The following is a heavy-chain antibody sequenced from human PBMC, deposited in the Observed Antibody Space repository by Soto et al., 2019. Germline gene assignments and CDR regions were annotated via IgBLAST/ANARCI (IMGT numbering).Heavy chain of an antibody. Sequence: GGSLRLSCAASGFTFSSYAMSWVRQAPGKGLEWVSAISGSGGSTYYADSVKGRFTISRDNSKNTLYLQRNSLRAKDTAVYYCAKEGGWYGAFDIWGQGTMVTVSS. CDR1: GFTFSSYA. CDR2: ISGSGGST. D-gene: IGHD6-19*01. CDR3: AKEGGWYGAFDI. J-gene: IGHJ3*02. V-gene: IGHV3-23*01.